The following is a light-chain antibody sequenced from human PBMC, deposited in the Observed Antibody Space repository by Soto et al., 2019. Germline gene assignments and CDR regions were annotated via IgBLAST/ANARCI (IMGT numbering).Light chain of an antibody. CDR3: QQHNDYTAVT. CDR2: DAT. CDR1: QTISSS. Sequence: DIQMTQSPSTLSASVGDRVTITCRASQTISSSLAWYQFKPGKAPKLLIFDATTLQTGAPSRFSGSGFGTEFTLTITGLQPDDFATYYCQQHNDYTAVTFGQGTKVEIK. V-gene: IGKV1-5*01. J-gene: IGKJ2*01.